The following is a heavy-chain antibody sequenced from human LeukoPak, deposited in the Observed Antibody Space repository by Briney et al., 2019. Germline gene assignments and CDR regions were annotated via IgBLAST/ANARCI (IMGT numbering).Heavy chain of an antibody. CDR1: GLTFSSFG. CDR2: ISNDGSKK. V-gene: IGHV3-30*18. Sequence: QTGGSLRLSCAVSGLTFSSFGMHWVRQAPGKGLDWVAVISNDGSKKYYADSVKGRFTISRDNSKNTLSLQVSSLRTEDTAVYYCAKDRYSYAFEYSDSWGQGTLVTVSS. CDR3: AKDRYSYAFEYSDS. J-gene: IGHJ4*02. D-gene: IGHD5-18*01.